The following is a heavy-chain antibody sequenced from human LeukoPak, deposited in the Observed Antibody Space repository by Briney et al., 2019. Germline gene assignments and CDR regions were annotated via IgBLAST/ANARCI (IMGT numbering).Heavy chain of an antibody. CDR1: GGSISSSNW. D-gene: IGHD3-22*01. CDR3: ARGYYDSSGYYFPDY. J-gene: IGHJ4*02. CDR2: IYHSGST. Sequence: SETLSLTCAVSGGSISSSNWWSWVRQPPGKGLECIGEIYHSGSTNYNPSLKSRVTISVDTSKNQFSLKLSSVTAADTAVYYCARGYYDSSGYYFPDYWGQGTLVTVSS. V-gene: IGHV4-4*02.